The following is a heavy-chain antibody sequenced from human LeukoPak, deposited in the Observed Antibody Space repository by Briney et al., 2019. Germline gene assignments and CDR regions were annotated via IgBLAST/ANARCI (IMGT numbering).Heavy chain of an antibody. J-gene: IGHJ6*02. CDR1: GFTFSSYS. CDR2: ISSSSSYT. V-gene: IGHV3-21*01. Sequence: PGGSLRLSCAASGFTFSSYSMNWVRQAPGKGLEWVSSISSSSSYTYYADSVKGRFTISRDNAKNSLYLQMNSLRAEDTAVYYCARDQSGMDVWGQGTTVTVSS. CDR3: ARDQSGMDV.